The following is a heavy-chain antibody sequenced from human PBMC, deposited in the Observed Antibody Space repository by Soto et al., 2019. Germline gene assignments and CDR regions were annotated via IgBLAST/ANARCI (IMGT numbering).Heavy chain of an antibody. Sequence: HPGGSLRLSCTASGFTFGDYAMSWFRQAPGKGLEWVGFIRSKAYGGTTEYAASVKGRFTISRDDSKSIAYLQMNSLKTEDTAVYYCTRARMTTVEGNYYFDYWGQGTLVTVSS. CDR3: TRARMTTVEGNYYFDY. J-gene: IGHJ4*02. CDR1: GFTFGDYA. CDR2: IRSKAYGGTT. D-gene: IGHD4-17*01. V-gene: IGHV3-49*03.